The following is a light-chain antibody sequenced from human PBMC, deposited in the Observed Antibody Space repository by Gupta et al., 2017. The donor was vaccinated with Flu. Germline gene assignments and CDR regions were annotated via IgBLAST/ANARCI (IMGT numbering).Light chain of an antibody. J-gene: IGKJ1*01. CDR2: GAS. V-gene: IGKV3-20*01. CDR3: QQYGSSPPT. CDR1: QSVSSST. Sequence: GTLSLSLGERATPSCRASQSVSSSTLAWYQQKPGQAPRLLIYGASSRATDIPDRFSGSGSGTDFILTISRLEPEDFALYYCQQYGSSPPTFGQGTKVEIE.